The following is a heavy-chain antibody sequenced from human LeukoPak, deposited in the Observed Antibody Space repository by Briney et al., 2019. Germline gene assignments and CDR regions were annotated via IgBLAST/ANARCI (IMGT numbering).Heavy chain of an antibody. CDR1: GGSISSYY. D-gene: IGHD6-13*01. Sequence: PSETLSLTCTVSGGSISSYYWSWIRQPPGKGLEWIGYIYYSGSTNYNPSLKSRVTISVDTSKNQFSLKLSSVTAADTAVYYCAREGSSSWNAFDIWGQGTMVTVSS. V-gene: IGHV4-59*12. J-gene: IGHJ3*02. CDR2: IYYSGST. CDR3: AREGSSSWNAFDI.